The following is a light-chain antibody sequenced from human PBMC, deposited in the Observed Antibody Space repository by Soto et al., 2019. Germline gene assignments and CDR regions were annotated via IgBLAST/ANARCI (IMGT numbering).Light chain of an antibody. Sequence: EIVLTPSPATLSLSTGERANLSCRASQSVSSYLAWYQQKPGQAPRLLIYGASNRATGIPDRFSGSGSGTDFTLTISRLEPEDFAVHYCEQYGSSGTVGHGTKVDI. CDR2: GAS. CDR3: EQYGSSGT. J-gene: IGKJ1*01. CDR1: QSVSSY. V-gene: IGKV3-20*01.